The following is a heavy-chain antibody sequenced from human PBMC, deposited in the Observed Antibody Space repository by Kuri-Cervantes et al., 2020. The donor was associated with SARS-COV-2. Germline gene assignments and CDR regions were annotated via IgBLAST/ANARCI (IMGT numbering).Heavy chain of an antibody. J-gene: IGHJ4*02. D-gene: IGHD6-13*01. Sequence: GESLKISCAASGFTFSSYGMHWVRQAPGKGLEWVAVIWYGGSNKYYADSVKGRFTISRDNSKNTLYLQMNSLRAEDTAVYYCARAGYSSSWAPGAFDYWGQGTLVTVSS. CDR1: GFTFSSYG. CDR2: IWYGGSNK. CDR3: ARAGYSSSWAPGAFDY. V-gene: IGHV3-33*08.